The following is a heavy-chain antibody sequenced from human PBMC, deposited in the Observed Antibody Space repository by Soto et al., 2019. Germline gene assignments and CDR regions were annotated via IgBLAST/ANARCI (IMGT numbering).Heavy chain of an antibody. V-gene: IGHV4-34*01. D-gene: IGHD3-3*01. CDR2: INHSGST. CDR1: GGSFSGYY. J-gene: IGHJ4*02. Sequence: SETLSLTWAVYGGSFSGYYWSWIRQAPGKGLEWIGEINHSGSTNYNPSLKSRVTISVDTSKNQFSLKLSSVNAAGTAVYYCARGAKLRFLEWLYYFDYWGQGNLVTVSS. CDR3: ARGAKLRFLEWLYYFDY.